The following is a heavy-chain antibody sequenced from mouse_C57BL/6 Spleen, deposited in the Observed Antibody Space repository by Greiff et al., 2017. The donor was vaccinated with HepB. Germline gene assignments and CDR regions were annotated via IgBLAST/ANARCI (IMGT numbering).Heavy chain of an antibody. CDR2: ISSGSSTI. V-gene: IGHV5-17*01. CDR1: GFTFSDYG. Sequence: EVKLLESGGGLVKPGGSLKLSCAASGFTFSDYGMHWVRQAPEKGLEWVAYISSGSSTIYYADTVKGRFTITRDKAKNTLFLQMTSLRSEDTAMYYCARSTDYVDYWGQGTTLTVSS. CDR3: ARSTDYVDY. D-gene: IGHD1-1*01. J-gene: IGHJ2*01.